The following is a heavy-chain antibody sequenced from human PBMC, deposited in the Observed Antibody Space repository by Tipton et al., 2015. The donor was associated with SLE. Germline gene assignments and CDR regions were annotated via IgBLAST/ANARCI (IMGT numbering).Heavy chain of an antibody. Sequence: TLSLTCTVSGGSISGHYWSWVRQPPGKGLEWVGFIYLDSGSTKNNPSLESRVIISTDTSKNQVSLKVTSVTAADTAVHFCARRTVAALGAQFGDVFDIWGQGTMVTVSS. CDR3: ARRTVAALGAQFGDVFDI. D-gene: IGHD6-6*01. V-gene: IGHV4-59*08. CDR2: IYLDSGST. J-gene: IGHJ3*02. CDR1: GGSISGHY.